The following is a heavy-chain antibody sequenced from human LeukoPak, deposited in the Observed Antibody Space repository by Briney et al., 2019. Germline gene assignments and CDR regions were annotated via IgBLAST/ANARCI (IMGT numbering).Heavy chain of an antibody. Sequence: GSLILSCAASGFTVSSNYMSWVRPAPGKGLEWVSVIYSGGSTYYADSVKGRFTISRDNSKNTLYLQMNSLRAEDTAVYYCARDPTPHLDSSGYYPTDPFDYWGQGTLVTVSS. CDR2: IYSGGST. CDR1: GFTVSSNY. CDR3: ARDPTPHLDSSGYYPTDPFDY. V-gene: IGHV3-66*01. D-gene: IGHD3-22*01. J-gene: IGHJ4*02.